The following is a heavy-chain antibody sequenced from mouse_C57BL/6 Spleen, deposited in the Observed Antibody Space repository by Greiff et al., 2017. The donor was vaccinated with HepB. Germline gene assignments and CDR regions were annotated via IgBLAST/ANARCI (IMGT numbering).Heavy chain of an antibody. Sequence: VQLQQSGAELVKPGASVKLSCKASGYTFTSYWMHWVKQRPGRGLEWIGRIDPNSGGTKYNEKFKSKATLTVDKPSSTAYMQLRSLTSEDSAVYYCARSDLLKGVHFDYWGQGTTLTVSS. CDR1: GYTFTSYW. CDR3: ARSDLLKGVHFDY. V-gene: IGHV1-72*01. D-gene: IGHD2-14*01. CDR2: IDPNSGGT. J-gene: IGHJ2*01.